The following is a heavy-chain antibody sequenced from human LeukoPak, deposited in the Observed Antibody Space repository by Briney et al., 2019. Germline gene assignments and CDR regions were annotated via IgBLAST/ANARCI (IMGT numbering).Heavy chain of an antibody. CDR3: TISLSSGYYIDY. V-gene: IGHV3-15*01. CDR1: GFTFSNAW. D-gene: IGHD3-22*01. CDR2: IKSKTDGGTT. J-gene: IGHJ4*02. Sequence: PGGSLRLSCAASGFTFSNAWMSWVRQAPGKGMEWVGRIKSKTDGGTTDYAAPVKGRFTISRDDSKNTLYLQMNSLKTEDTAVYYCTISLSSGYYIDYWGQGTLVTVSS.